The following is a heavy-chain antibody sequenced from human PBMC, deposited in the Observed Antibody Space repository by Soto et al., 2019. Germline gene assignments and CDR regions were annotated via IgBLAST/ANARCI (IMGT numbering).Heavy chain of an antibody. Sequence: PSETLSLTCGVSGGTVASSHWWSWVRQSPGRGLEWIVNVYHTGATNFNPSLQSRVTFSVDKSNNQFSLRLTSVTAADTAVYFCAREIVTAGGNNYFDPWGPGXLVTVYS. V-gene: IGHV4-4*02. CDR1: GGTVASSHW. CDR2: VYHTGAT. D-gene: IGHD2-21*02. CDR3: AREIVTAGGNNYFDP. J-gene: IGHJ5*02.